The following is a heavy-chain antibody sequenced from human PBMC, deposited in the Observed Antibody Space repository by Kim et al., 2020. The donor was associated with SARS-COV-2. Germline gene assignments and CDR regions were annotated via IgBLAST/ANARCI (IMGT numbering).Heavy chain of an antibody. V-gene: IGHV6-1*01. D-gene: IGHD3-10*01. CDR3: ARAVAGDGSGSYYIQH. Sequence: SVKSRITINPDTSKNQFSLQLNSVTPEDTAVYYCARAVAGDGSGSYYIQHWGQGTLVTVSS. J-gene: IGHJ1*01.